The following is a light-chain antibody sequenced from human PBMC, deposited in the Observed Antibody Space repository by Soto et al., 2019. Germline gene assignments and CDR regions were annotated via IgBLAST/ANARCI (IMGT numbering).Light chain of an antibody. CDR1: TSNIGSNT. Sequence: QSVLTQPPSASGTPGQRLTISCSGSTSNIGSNTVSWYQQLPGTAPKLLIHSNNQRPSGVPDRFSGSKSGTSASLAISGLQSEDEADYSCAAWDDSLNGVVFGGGTKLSVL. J-gene: IGLJ2*01. CDR2: SNN. CDR3: AAWDDSLNGVV. V-gene: IGLV1-44*01.